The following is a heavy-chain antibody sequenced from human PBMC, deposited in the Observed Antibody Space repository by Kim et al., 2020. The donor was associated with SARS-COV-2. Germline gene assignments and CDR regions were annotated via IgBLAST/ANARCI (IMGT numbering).Heavy chain of an antibody. Sequence: SETLSLTCTVSGGSISSYYWSWIRQPPGKGLEWIGYIYYSGSTNYNPSLKSRVTISVDTSKNQFSLKLSSVTAADTAVYYCARRGLGYCSGGSCNSGFDYWGQGTLVTVSS. CDR2: IYYSGST. J-gene: IGHJ4*02. V-gene: IGHV4-59*08. CDR1: GGSISSYY. D-gene: IGHD2-15*01. CDR3: ARRGLGYCSGGSCNSGFDY.